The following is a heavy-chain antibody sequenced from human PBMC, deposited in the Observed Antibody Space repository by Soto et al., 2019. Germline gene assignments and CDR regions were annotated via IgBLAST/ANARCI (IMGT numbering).Heavy chain of an antibody. D-gene: IGHD3-22*01. CDR3: ARGGAYYDSSGYEAFDI. J-gene: IGHJ3*02. CDR2: ISAYNGNT. Sequence: ASVKVSCKASGYTFTSYGISWVRQAPGQGLEWMGWISAYNGNTNYAQKLQGRVTMTTDTSTSTAYMELRSLRSDDTAVYYCARGGAYYDSSGYEAFDIWGQGTMVTVSS. CDR1: GYTFTSYG. V-gene: IGHV1-18*04.